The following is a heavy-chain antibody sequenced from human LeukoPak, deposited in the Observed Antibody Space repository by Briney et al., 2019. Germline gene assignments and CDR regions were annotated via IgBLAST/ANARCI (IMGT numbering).Heavy chain of an antibody. CDR3: ARDRGGTGDFDY. CDR2: INAGNGDT. J-gene: IGHJ4*02. D-gene: IGHD1-1*01. Sequence: ASVKVSCKASGYTFTSYAMHWVRRAPGQRLEWMGWINAGNGDTKYSQKFQGRVAIARDTSASTAYMELSSLRSEDTAAYYCARDRGGTGDFDYWGQGTLVTVSS. V-gene: IGHV1-3*01. CDR1: GYTFTSYA.